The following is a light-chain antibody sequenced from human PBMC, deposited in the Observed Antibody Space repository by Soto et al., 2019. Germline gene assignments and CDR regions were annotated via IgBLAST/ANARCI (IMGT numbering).Light chain of an antibody. J-gene: IGKJ1*01. Sequence: VLTQSPATLSLSPGERATLSCRASQSVSSYLAWYQQKPGQAPRLLIYDTSNRATGVPARFSGSGSGTEFTLTISSLQPDDFATYYCQQYNSYSWTFGQGTKVDTK. CDR1: QSVSSY. V-gene: IGKV3-11*01. CDR3: QQYNSYSWT. CDR2: DTS.